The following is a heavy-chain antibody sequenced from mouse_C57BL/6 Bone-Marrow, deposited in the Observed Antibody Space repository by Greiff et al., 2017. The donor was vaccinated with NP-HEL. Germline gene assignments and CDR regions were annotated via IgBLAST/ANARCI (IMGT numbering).Heavy chain of an antibody. CDR3: GLLWFAY. J-gene: IGHJ3*01. CDR1: GYAFSSSW. D-gene: IGHD2-10*01. V-gene: IGHV1-82*01. Sequence: QVQLQQSGPELVKPGASVKISCKASGYAFSSSWMNWVKQRPGKGLERIGRIYPGDGDTNYNGKFKGKATLTADKSSSTAYMQLSSLTSEDSAVYFCGLLWFAYWGQGTLVTVSA. CDR2: IYPGDGDT.